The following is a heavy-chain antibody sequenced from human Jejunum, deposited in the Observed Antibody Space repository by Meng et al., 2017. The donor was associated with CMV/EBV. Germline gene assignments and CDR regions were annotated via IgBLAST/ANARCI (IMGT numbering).Heavy chain of an antibody. V-gene: IGHV1-2*02. CDR2: INPNSGDT. CDR3: ATLYSGYSKGVY. J-gene: IGHJ4*02. D-gene: IGHD5-12*01. Sequence: KAAGYTFTGNSRHWVRQAPGQGLEWMGWINPNSGDTNYAQKFQGRVTMTRDTSISTAYMELNRLISDDTAIYYCATLYSGYSKGVYWGQGTLVTVSS. CDR1: GYTFTGNS.